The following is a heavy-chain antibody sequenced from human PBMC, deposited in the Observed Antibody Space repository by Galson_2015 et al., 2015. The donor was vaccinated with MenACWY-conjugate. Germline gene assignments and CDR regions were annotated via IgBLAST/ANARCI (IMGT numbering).Heavy chain of an antibody. CDR3: AGGVAGGHNYYCFDA. CDR1: GGTFTTFG. Sequence: SVKVSCKASGGTFTTFGINWVRQAPGQGLECVGRVIPIHGEVTYAQEFQGRVTITADKSTWTAYMELSSLRSDDTAVYYCAGGVAGGHNYYCFDAWGQGTTVIVSS. CDR2: VIPIHGEV. D-gene: IGHD3-16*01. J-gene: IGHJ6*02. V-gene: IGHV1-69*04.